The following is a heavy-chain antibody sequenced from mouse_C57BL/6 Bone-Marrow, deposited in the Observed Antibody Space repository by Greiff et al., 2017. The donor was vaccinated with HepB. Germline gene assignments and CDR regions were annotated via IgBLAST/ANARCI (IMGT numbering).Heavy chain of an antibody. Sequence: VKLVESGAELARPGASVKMSCKASGYTFTSYTMHWVKQRPGQGLEWIGYINPSSGYTKYNQKFKDKATLTADKSSSTAYMQLSSLTSEDSAVYYCARQTTGFAYWGQGTLVTVSA. V-gene: IGHV1-4*01. J-gene: IGHJ3*01. CDR1: GYTFTSYT. CDR3: ARQTTGFAY. CDR2: INPSSGYT.